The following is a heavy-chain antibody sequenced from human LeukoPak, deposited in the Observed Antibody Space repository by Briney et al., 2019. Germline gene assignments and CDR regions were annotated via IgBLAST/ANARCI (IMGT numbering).Heavy chain of an antibody. CDR2: ISGSGGST. Sequence: GGSLRLSCAASGFTFSSYSMNWVRQAPGKGLEWASAISGSGGSTYYADSVKGRFTISRDNSKNTLYLQMNSLRAEDTAVYYCAKEVVVVAATHYPFDYWGQGTLVTVSS. J-gene: IGHJ4*02. CDR1: GFTFSSYS. CDR3: AKEVVVVAATHYPFDY. V-gene: IGHV3-23*01. D-gene: IGHD2-15*01.